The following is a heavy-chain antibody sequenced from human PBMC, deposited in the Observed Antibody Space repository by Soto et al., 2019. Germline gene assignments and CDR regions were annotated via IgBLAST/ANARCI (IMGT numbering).Heavy chain of an antibody. CDR3: ARGAADTAMVDS. D-gene: IGHD5-18*01. CDR2: IFYSGST. Sequence: SETLSLTCTVSGGSIRSYYWSWIRQPPGKGLEWLGYIFYSGSTFYNPSLKSRVTISIHTSKSQFSLQLTSVTAADTAVYYCARGAADTAMVDSWGQGTLVTVSS. J-gene: IGHJ4*02. CDR1: GGSIRSYY. V-gene: IGHV4-59*01.